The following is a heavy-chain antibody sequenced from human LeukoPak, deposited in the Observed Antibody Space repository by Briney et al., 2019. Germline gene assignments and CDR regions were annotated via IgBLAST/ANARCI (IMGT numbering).Heavy chain of an antibody. D-gene: IGHD6-19*01. CDR2: INHSGST. CDR1: GGPFSDYY. J-gene: IGHJ6*02. V-gene: IGHV4-34*01. Sequence: SETLSLTCAVYGGPFSDYYWSWIRQPPGKGLEWIGEINHSGSTNYNPSLKSRVTISVDTSKNQFSLKLSSVTAADTAVYYCARAGQWLARYYYYGMDVWGQGTTVTVSS. CDR3: ARAGQWLARYYYYGMDV.